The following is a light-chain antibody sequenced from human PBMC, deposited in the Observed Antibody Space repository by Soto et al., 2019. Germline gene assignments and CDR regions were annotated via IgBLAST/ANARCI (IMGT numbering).Light chain of an antibody. CDR3: QEYGRSYT. J-gene: IGKJ2*01. CDR2: GAS. Sequence: EIVLTQSPGTLSLSPGERVTLSCRASQSVSSNYLAWYQQKPGQAPRLLIYGASSRATGIPDRFSGSGSGTDFTLTISRLQPEDFAVDYGQEYGRSYTFGQGTKLEIK. V-gene: IGKV3-20*01. CDR1: QSVSSNY.